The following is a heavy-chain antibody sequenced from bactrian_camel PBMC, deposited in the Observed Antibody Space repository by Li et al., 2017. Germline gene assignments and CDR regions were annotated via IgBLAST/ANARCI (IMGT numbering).Heavy chain of an antibody. D-gene: IGHD5*01. V-gene: IGHV3S63*01. J-gene: IGHJ6*01. CDR2: ISRLYGTT. Sequence: HVQLVESGGGSVQAGGSLRLSCAASGYFACMGWLRQAPGKEREGVARISRLYGTTNYADSVKGRFSISQDNAKNTLYLQMNSLKPEDTAMYYCAAGMGWARLDRWRDYGYWGQGTQVTVS. CDR1: GYFAC. CDR3: AAGMGWARLDRWRDYGY.